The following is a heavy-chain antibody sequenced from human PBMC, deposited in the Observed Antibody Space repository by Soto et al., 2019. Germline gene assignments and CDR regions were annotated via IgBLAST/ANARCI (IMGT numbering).Heavy chain of an antibody. CDR1: GYSVSSNSAA. CDR2: TYYKSKWNN. Sequence: SPTLSLTCAISGYSVSSNSAALNWIRQSPSRGLEWLGRTYYKSKWNNDYAPSLKSRITINPDTSKNQLSLHLYSVTPEDTAVYYCTGITWFRGMDVWGQGTPVTVSS. CDR3: TGITWFRGMDV. J-gene: IGHJ6*02. D-gene: IGHD3-10*01. V-gene: IGHV6-1*01.